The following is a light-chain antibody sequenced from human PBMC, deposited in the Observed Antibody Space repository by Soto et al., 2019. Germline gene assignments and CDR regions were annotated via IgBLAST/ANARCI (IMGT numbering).Light chain of an antibody. J-gene: IGLJ2*01. CDR3: QSYTARSTVI. V-gene: IGLV2-14*01. CDR2: DVT. Sequence: QSALTQPASVSGSPGQSITISCTGSSSDVGGYNYVSWFQHHPGKAPKLLIYDVTTRPSGVSDRFSGSKSVNTASLTITGLQTEDEADYYCQSYTARSTVIFGGGTKLTVL. CDR1: SSDVGGYNY.